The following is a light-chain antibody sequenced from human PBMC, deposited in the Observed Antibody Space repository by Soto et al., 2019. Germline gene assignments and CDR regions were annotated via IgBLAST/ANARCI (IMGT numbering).Light chain of an antibody. CDR3: QHYNSYGT. CDR2: SAS. Sequence: IQMAQSPSSVSASVGDGFTVSFRASQDINKWLAWYQQKPGTAPKLLIYSASSLYTGVPSRFSGSGSGTDFTLTISSLQPDDFATYYCQHYNSYGTFGQGTKVE. J-gene: IGKJ1*01. V-gene: IGKV1-12*01. CDR1: QDINKW.